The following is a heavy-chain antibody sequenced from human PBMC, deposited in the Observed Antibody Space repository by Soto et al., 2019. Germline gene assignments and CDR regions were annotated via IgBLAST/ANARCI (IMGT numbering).Heavy chain of an antibody. CDR3: ARMIPFGGAGLNAAAFDI. Sequence: EVQRLESGGGLVKPGGSLRLSCAASGFTFSSYSMNCVRQAPGKGLEWVSGIRSGSRDIFYADSVKGRFTISRDNAKNSLYLQMNRLRPEDTAIYYCARMIPFGGAGLNAAAFDIWCQGTMVTVSS. V-gene: IGHV3-21*01. J-gene: IGHJ3*02. CDR1: GFTFSSYS. CDR2: IRSGSRDI. D-gene: IGHD3-16*01.